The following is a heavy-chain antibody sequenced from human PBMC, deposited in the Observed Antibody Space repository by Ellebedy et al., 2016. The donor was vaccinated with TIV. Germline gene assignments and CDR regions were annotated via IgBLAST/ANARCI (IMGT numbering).Heavy chain of an antibody. D-gene: IGHD3-3*01. J-gene: IGHJ4*02. CDR1: GFTFSSYA. Sequence: GGSLRLXCAVSGFTFSSYAMSWVRQAPGKGLEWVSAISGSGGSTYYADSVKGRFTISRDNSKNTLYVQMNSLRAEDTAVYYCAKGYYDFWSGFREPFDYWGQGTLVTVSS. V-gene: IGHV3-23*01. CDR3: AKGYYDFWSGFREPFDY. CDR2: ISGSGGST.